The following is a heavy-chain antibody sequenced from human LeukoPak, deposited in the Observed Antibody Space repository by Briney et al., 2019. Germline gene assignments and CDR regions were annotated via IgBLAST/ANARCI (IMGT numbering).Heavy chain of an antibody. J-gene: IGHJ5*02. Sequence: SETLSLTCAVYGGSFSGYYWSWIRQPPGKGLEWIGEINHSGSTNYNPSLESRVTISVDTSKNQFSLKLSSVTAADTAVYYCASGVRFLEWSPRLGFDPWGQGTLVTVSS. CDR3: ASGVRFLEWSPRLGFDP. CDR2: INHSGST. D-gene: IGHD3-3*01. CDR1: GGSFSGYY. V-gene: IGHV4-34*01.